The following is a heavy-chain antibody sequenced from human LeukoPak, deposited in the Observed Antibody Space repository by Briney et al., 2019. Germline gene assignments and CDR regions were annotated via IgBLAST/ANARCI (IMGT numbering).Heavy chain of an antibody. CDR2: IYWDDDK. Sequence: SGPTLVKPTQTLTLTGTFSGFSIGSRGVGVGWIRQPPGKALEWLALIYWDDDKRYSPSLKSRLTITKDTSKNQVVLTMTNMDPVDTATYYCAHRRLIGLFDYWGQGTLVTVSS. J-gene: IGHJ4*02. CDR3: AHRRLIGLFDY. D-gene: IGHD3-16*02. CDR1: GFSIGSRGVG. V-gene: IGHV2-5*02.